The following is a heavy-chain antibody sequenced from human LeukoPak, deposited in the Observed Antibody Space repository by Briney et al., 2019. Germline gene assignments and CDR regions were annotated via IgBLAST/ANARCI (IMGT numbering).Heavy chain of an antibody. CDR1: GFTFSSYW. Sequence: GGSLRLSCAASGFTFSSYWMSWVRQAPGKGLEWVANIKQDGSERYYVDSVKGRFTISRDNAKNSLYLQMNSLRAEDTAVYYCARDYDILTEGDYYYYYMDVWGKGTTVTVSS. CDR3: ARDYDILTEGDYYYYYMDV. D-gene: IGHD3-9*01. J-gene: IGHJ6*03. V-gene: IGHV3-7*01. CDR2: IKQDGSER.